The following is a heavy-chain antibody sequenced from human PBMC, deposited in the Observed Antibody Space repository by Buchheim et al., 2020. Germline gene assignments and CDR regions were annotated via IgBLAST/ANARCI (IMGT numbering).Heavy chain of an antibody. D-gene: IGHD3-10*01. Sequence: QVQLVESGGGVVQPGRSLRLSCAASGFTFSSYAMHWVRQAPGKGLEWVAVISYDGSNKYYADSVKGRFTISRDNSKNTLYLQMNSLRAEDTAVYYCARDITLHGSGNVYGMDVWGEGT. J-gene: IGHJ6*02. CDR3: ARDITLHGSGNVYGMDV. CDR1: GFTFSSYA. CDR2: ISYDGSNK. V-gene: IGHV3-30*04.